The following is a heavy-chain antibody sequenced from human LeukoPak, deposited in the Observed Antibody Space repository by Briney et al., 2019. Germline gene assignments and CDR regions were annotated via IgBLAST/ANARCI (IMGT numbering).Heavy chain of an antibody. CDR2: ISSSSSYI. J-gene: IGHJ4*02. CDR3: ARDSPPGTYFDY. Sequence: GGSLRLSCAASGFTFSSYSMNWVCQAPGKGLEWVSSISSSSSYIYYADSVKGRFTISRDNAKNSLYLQMNSLRAEDTAVYYCARDSPPGTYFDYWGQGTLVTVSS. V-gene: IGHV3-21*01. CDR1: GFTFSSYS. D-gene: IGHD1/OR15-1a*01.